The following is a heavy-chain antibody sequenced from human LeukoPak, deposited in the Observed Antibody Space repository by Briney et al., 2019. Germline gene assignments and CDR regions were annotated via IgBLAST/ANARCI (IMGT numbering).Heavy chain of an antibody. J-gene: IGHJ4*01. V-gene: IGHV3-7*03. D-gene: IGHD3-22*01. CDR2: IKQDGSEK. CDR3: AKHYYDSSGYYDSFDY. Sequence: GGSLRLSCAASGFTFSSYWMSWVRQAPGKGLEWVANIKQDGSEKYYVDSVKGRFTISRDNAKNSLYLQMNSLRAEGTAVYYCAKHYYDSSGYYDSFDYWGQGTLVTVSS. CDR1: GFTFSSYW.